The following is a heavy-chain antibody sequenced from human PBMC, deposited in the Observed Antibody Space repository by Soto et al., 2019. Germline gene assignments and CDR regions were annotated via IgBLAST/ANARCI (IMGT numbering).Heavy chain of an antibody. D-gene: IGHD2-2*01. CDR2: ISETIDVA. J-gene: IGHJ6*02. Sequence: EVQLLESGGGLVQPGGSLRLACAASGFAFSSYAMKWVRQAPGNGLWWVSLISETIDVAYYADSVKGRFTISRDNSGNTLFLQMYSLRAEDTAVYYCARSVPGVRYYGMDVWGQGTTVTVAS. V-gene: IGHV3-23*01. CDR3: ARSVPGVRYYGMDV. CDR1: GFAFSSYA.